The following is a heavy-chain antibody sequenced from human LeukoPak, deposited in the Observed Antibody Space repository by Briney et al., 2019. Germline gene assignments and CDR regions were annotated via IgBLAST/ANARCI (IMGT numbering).Heavy chain of an antibody. CDR2: IRYDGSNK. Sequence: PGGSLRLSCAASGFTFSSYGMHWVRHAPGKGLEWVAFIRYDGSNKYYADSVKGRFTISRDNSKNTLYLQMNSLRAEDTAVYYCAKDGDYYDSSGYPGGDYWGQGTLVTVFS. CDR1: GFTFSSYG. CDR3: AKDGDYYDSSGYPGGDY. V-gene: IGHV3-30*02. D-gene: IGHD3-22*01. J-gene: IGHJ4*02.